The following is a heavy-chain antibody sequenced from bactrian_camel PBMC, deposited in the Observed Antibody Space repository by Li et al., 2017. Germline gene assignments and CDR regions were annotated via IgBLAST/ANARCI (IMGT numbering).Heavy chain of an antibody. CDR3: AADVYCRGGRPMYNY. Sequence: HVQLVESGGGSVQAGGSLNLSCAVSGVSGSGGCMGWFRQAPGKEAEGVAAISTIGSTSYADSVKGRFTVSRDYEKNTLYLQMNSLRPEDTAMYYCAADVYCRGGRPMYNYWGQGTQVTVS. CDR2: ISTIGST. D-gene: IGHD2*01. J-gene: IGHJ4*01. CDR1: GVSGSGGC. V-gene: IGHV3S53*01.